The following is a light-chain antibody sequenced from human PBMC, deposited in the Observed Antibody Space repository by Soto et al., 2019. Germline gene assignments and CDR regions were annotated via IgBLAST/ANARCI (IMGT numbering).Light chain of an antibody. Sequence: IQLTQSPSSLSASVGDRVTISCRASQGIANFLAWYQQKPGKAPKLLMYAASTLQSGVPSRFSGSGSGTDFILTISSLQPEDFATYYCQQLNSFPIPFGPGTKVDIK. CDR3: QQLNSFPIP. CDR2: AAS. J-gene: IGKJ3*01. V-gene: IGKV1-9*01. CDR1: QGIANF.